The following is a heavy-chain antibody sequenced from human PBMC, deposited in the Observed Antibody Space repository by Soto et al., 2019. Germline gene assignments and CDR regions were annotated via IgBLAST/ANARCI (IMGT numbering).Heavy chain of an antibody. CDR2: ISYDGSNK. J-gene: IGHJ6*02. D-gene: IGHD3-9*01. V-gene: IGHV3-30-3*01. CDR3: ARDQLRYFDWLLFQPPAHYYYGMDV. Sequence: PGGSLRLSCAASGFTFSSYAMHWVRQAPGKGLEWVAVISYDGSNKYYADSVKGRFTISRDNSKNTLYLQMNSLRAEDTAVYYCARDQLRYFDWLLFQPPAHYYYGMDVWGQGTTVTV. CDR1: GFTFSSYA.